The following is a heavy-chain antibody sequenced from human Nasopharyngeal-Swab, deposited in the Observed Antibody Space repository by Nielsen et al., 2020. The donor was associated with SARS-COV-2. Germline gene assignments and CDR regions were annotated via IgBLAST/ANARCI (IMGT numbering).Heavy chain of an antibody. D-gene: IGHD2-15*01. CDR3: ARLPLLLSQTSDSPLDS. Sequence: SETLSLTCAVSGGPMTSTNHYWAWIRQPPGKGLEWIGTLYYSWGTYYNSSLKTRVTLSVDTSKKHFSLRLVSLAPADTAVYFCARLPLLLSQTSDSPLDSWGQGILVTVSS. CDR2: LYYSWGT. CDR1: GGPMTSTNHY. V-gene: IGHV4-39*02. J-gene: IGHJ4*02.